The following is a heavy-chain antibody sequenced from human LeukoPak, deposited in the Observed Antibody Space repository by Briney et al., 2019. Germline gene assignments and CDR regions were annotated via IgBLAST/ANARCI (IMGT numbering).Heavy chain of an antibody. Sequence: ASVKVSCKASGYTFTSYGISWVRQAPGQGLEWMGGIIPIFGTANYAQKFQGRVTITADESTSTAYMELSSLRSEDTAVYYCARLPRGSYLGYYYYYYGMDVWGQGTTVTASS. CDR3: ARLPRGSYLGYYYYYYGMDV. CDR2: IIPIFGTA. CDR1: GYTFTSYG. J-gene: IGHJ6*02. V-gene: IGHV1-69*13. D-gene: IGHD1-26*01.